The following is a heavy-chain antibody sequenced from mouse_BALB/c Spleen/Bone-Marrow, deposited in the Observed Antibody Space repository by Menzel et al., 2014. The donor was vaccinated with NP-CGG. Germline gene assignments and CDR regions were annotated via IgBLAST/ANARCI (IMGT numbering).Heavy chain of an antibody. CDR2: IRNKANGYTT. CDR3: ARYDGYSDNAMDY. J-gene: IGHJ4*01. Sequence: EVMLVESGGGLVQPGSSLRLSCATSGFTFTDYYMNWVRQPPGKALEWLGFIRNKANGYTTEFSASVKGRFTISRDNSRSILYLQMNTLRAEDSATYYCARYDGYSDNAMDYWGQGTSVTVSS. D-gene: IGHD2-3*01. V-gene: IGHV7-3*02. CDR1: GFTFTDYY.